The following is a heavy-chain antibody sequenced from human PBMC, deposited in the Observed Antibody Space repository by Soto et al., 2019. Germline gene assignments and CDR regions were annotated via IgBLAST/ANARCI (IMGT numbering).Heavy chain of an antibody. V-gene: IGHV3-23*01. CDR1: GFPFSSYA. J-gene: IGHJ3*02. CDR2: ISGSGGST. D-gene: IGHD1-7*01. CDR3: AKELYNWNYVGFNAFDI. Sequence: PGGSLRLSCAASGFPFSSYALSWVRQAPGKGLEWVSAISGSGGSTYYADSVKGRFTISRDNSKNTLYLQMNSLRAEDTAVYYCAKELYNWNYVGFNAFDIWGQGTMVTVSS.